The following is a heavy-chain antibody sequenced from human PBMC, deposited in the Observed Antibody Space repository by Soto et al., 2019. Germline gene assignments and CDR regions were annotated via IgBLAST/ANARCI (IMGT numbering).Heavy chain of an antibody. CDR1: GFTFSSYG. V-gene: IGHV3-30*03. CDR2: ISYDGSNK. CDR3: ARWGMVRGVPTHQAPYYYYYYGMDV. J-gene: IGHJ6*02. D-gene: IGHD3-10*01. Sequence: PGGSLRLSCAASGFTFSSYGMHWVRQAPGKGLEWVAVISYDGSNKYYADSVKGRFTISRDNSKNTLYLQMNSLRAEDTAVYYCARWGMVRGVPTHQAPYYYYYYGMDVWGQGTTVTVSS.